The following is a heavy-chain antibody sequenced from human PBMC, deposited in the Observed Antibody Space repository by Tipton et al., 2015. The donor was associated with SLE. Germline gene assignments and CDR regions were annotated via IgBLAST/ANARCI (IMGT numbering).Heavy chain of an antibody. V-gene: IGHV4-31*03. CDR1: GGSISSGGYY. J-gene: IGHJ4*02. CDR2: IYYSGST. CDR3: ARNGGSYPYFDY. D-gene: IGHD1-26*01. Sequence: LRLSCTVSGGSISSGGYYWSWIRQHPGKGLEWIGYIYYSGSTYYNPSLKSRVTISVDTSKNQFSLKLSSVTAADTAVYYCARNGGSYPYFDYWGQGTLVTVSS.